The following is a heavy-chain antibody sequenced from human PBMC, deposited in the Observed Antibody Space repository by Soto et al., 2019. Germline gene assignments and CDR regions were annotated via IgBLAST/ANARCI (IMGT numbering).Heavy chain of an antibody. CDR1: GFTFSSYG. CDR3: ARVVRYFDTPYGMDV. D-gene: IGHD3-9*01. CDR2: ITYDGSNK. V-gene: IGHV3-30*03. Sequence: PGGSLRLSCEVSGFTFSSYGLYWVRQAPGKGLEWVASITYDGSNKYYADSVKGRFTISRDNSKNTLYLQMNSLRAEDTAEYYCARVVRYFDTPYGMDVWGQGTTVTVSS. J-gene: IGHJ6*02.